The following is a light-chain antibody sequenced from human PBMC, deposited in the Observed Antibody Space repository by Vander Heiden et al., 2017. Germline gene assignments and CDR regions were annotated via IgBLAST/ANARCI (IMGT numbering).Light chain of an antibody. CDR2: DAS. V-gene: IGKV1-33*01. J-gene: IGKJ2*01. CDR3: QQCDNLPHT. CDR1: QDLSSY. Sequence: DIQMTQSPSSLSASIGDRVTLTCQASQDLSSYLSWYQHKPGKAPKLLIYDASNLETGVPSRFSGSGSGTDFTFTISSLQPENIATYYCQQCDNLPHTFGQGTKLEIK.